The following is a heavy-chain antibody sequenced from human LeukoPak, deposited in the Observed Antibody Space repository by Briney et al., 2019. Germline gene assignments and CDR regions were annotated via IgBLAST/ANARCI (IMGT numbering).Heavy chain of an antibody. V-gene: IGHV4-34*01. J-gene: IGHJ4*02. Sequence: SETLSLTCAVYGGSFSGYYWSWIRQPPGKGLEWIGYIYHSGSTYYNPSLKSRVTISVDRSKNQFSLKLSSVTAADTAVYYCARVGYGVDYWGQGTLVTVSS. CDR1: GGSFSGYY. D-gene: IGHD5-12*01. CDR2: IYHSGST. CDR3: ARVGYGVDY.